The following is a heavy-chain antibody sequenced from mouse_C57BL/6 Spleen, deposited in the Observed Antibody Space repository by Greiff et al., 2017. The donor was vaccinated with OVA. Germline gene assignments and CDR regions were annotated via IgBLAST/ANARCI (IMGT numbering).Heavy chain of an antibody. D-gene: IGHD2-3*01. V-gene: IGHV3-6*01. J-gene: IGHJ3*01. CDR3: ASHYDGYFSFAY. CDR1: GYSITSGYY. Sequence: VQLKESGPGLVKPSQSLSLTCSVTGYSITSGYYWNWIRQFPGNKLEWMGYISYDGSNNYNPSLKNRISITRDTSKNQFLLKLKSVTTEDTATYDCASHYDGYFSFAYWGQGTLVTVSA. CDR2: ISYDGSN.